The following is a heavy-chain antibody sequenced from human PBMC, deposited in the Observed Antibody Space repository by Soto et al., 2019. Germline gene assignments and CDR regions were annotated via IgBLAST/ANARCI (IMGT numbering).Heavy chain of an antibody. CDR1: GFTFSKYS. Sequence: EVQLVESGGGLVKPGGSLRLSCVASGFTFSKYSVNWVRQAPDKGLEWVSAISSGSSYIYYADSVKGRFTISRDNGENSLYLQMNSLRTEDTAIYYCARQPCSSPSCYPNYFDPWGQGTLVTVSS. J-gene: IGHJ5*02. CDR3: ARQPCSSPSCYPNYFDP. V-gene: IGHV3-21*01. CDR2: ISSGSSYI. D-gene: IGHD2-2*01.